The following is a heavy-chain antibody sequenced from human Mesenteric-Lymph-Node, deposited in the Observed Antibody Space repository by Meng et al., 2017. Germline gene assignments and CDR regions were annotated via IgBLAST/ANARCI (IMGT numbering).Heavy chain of an antibody. V-gene: IGHV4-61*01. CDR1: GGTVRSGSYD. CDR2: IYDSGST. J-gene: IGHJ5*02. CDR3: ARRDGRISNWFDP. Sequence: QMPELGPGLGWPSETLSLSCTVCGGTVRSGSYDWSWIRQPPGKGLEWIGYIYDSGSTNYNPSLKSRVTISVDTSKNQFSLKLSSVTAADTAVYYCARRDGRISNWFDPWGQGTLVTVSS.